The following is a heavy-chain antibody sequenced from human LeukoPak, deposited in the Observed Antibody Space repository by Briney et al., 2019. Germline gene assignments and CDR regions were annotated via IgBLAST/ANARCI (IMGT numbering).Heavy chain of an antibody. J-gene: IGHJ6*03. CDR1: GYTFTSYD. CDR3: ARGPANYYMDV. V-gene: IGHV1-8*03. CDR2: MNPNSGNT. Sequence: GASVKVSCKASGYTFTSYDINWVRQATGQGLEWMGWMNPNSGNTGYAQKFQGRVTITRNTSISTAYTELSSLRSEDTAVYYCARGPANYYMDVWGKGTTVTVSS.